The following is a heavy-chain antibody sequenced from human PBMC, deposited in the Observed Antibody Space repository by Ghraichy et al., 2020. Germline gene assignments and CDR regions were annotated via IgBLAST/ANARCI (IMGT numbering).Heavy chain of an antibody. CDR3: ASPNLKACSGGSCYSGDY. J-gene: IGHJ4*02. V-gene: IGHV3-30-3*01. CDR2: ISYDGSNK. Sequence: GGSLRLSCAASGFTFSSYAMHWVRQAPGKGLEWVAVISYDGSNKYYADSVKGRFTISRDNSKNTLYLQMNSLRAEDTAGYYCASPNLKACSGGSCYSGDYWGQGTLVTVSS. CDR1: GFTFSSYA. D-gene: IGHD2-15*01.